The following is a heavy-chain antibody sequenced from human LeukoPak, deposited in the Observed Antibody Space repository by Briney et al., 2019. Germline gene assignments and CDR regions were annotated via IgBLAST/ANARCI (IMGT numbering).Heavy chain of an antibody. D-gene: IGHD4-17*01. CDR1: GDSLRNSGSY. CDR3: VRRQHYGDPH. J-gene: IGHJ4*02. Sequence: SETLSLTCTVSGDSLRNSGSYWVWNRQPSGKGLEWIGSIYYDGTTYHNPSLKSRVIISADTSKSQFSLKMISVTAPDTAVYWCVRRQHYGDPHWGQGTLVTVST. V-gene: IGHV4-39*01. CDR2: IYYDGTT.